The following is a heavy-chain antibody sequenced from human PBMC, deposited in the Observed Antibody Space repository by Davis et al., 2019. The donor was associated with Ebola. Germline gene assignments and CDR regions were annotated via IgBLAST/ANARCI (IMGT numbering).Heavy chain of an antibody. CDR1: GGSFSDYF. D-gene: IGHD6-6*01. Sequence: PSETLSLTCAVYGGSFSDYFWTWIRQPPGKGLEWIGEINRSGSTNYNPSLKSRLTISIDTSKSQFSLRLNSVTAADTAVYFCLRGPSIAAHFDYWGQGTLVTVSS. CDR3: LRGPSIAAHFDY. CDR2: INRSGST. J-gene: IGHJ4*02. V-gene: IGHV4-34*01.